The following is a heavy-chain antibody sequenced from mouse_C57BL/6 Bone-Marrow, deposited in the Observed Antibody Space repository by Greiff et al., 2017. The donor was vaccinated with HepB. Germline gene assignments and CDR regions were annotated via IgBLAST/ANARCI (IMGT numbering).Heavy chain of an antibody. CDR2: ISYSGST. Sequence: DVQLQESGPGMVKPSQSLSLTCTVTGYSITSGYDWHWIRHFPGNKLEWMGYISYSGSTNYNPSLNIRISITHDTSKNHFFLKLNSVTTEDTATYYCARRGYDYDLSWFAYWGQGTLVTVSA. V-gene: IGHV3-1*01. J-gene: IGHJ3*01. D-gene: IGHD2-4*01. CDR3: ARRGYDYDLSWFAY. CDR1: GYSITSGYD.